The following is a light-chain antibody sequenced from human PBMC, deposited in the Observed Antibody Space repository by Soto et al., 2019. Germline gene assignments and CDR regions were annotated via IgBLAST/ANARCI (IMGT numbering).Light chain of an antibody. V-gene: IGKV3-20*01. Sequence: EIVLTQSPGTLSLSPGERATLSCRASQSVSSSYLAWYQQKPGQAPRLLIYGASNRATGIPDRFSASGSGTDFTLTISTLEPEDFAVYYCQQYGSSPPYTFGQGTKLENK. CDR2: GAS. J-gene: IGKJ2*01. CDR3: QQYGSSPPYT. CDR1: QSVSSSY.